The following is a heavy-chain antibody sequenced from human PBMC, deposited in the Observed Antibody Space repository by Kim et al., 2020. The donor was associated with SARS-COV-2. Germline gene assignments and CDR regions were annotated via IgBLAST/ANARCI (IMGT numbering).Heavy chain of an antibody. J-gene: IGHJ4*02. CDR2: IIPIFGTA. CDR1: GGTFSSYA. D-gene: IGHD5-18*01. CDR3: ASPADTAMVPGLDC. Sequence: SVKVSCKASGGTFSSYAISWVRQAPGQGLEWMGGIIPIFGTANYAQKFQGRVTITADESTSTAYMELSSLRSEDTAVYYCASPADTAMVPGLDCWGQGTLVTVS. V-gene: IGHV1-69*13.